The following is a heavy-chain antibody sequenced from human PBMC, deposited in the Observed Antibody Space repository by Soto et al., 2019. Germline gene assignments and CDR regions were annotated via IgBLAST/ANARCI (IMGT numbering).Heavy chain of an antibody. J-gene: IGHJ3*02. Sequence: SVKVSCKASGGTFSSYAISWVRQAPGQGLEWMGGIIPIFGTANYAQKSQGRVTITADESTSTAYMELSSLRSEDTAVYYCARDSPYAGYSYGYRAFDIWGQGTMVTVSS. CDR1: GGTFSSYA. CDR3: ARDSPYAGYSYGYRAFDI. D-gene: IGHD5-18*01. CDR2: IIPIFGTA. V-gene: IGHV1-69*13.